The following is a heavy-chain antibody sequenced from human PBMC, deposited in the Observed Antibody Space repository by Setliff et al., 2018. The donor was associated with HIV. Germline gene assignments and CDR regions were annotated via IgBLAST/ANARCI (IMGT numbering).Heavy chain of an antibody. CDR1: GGSASNSRYY. J-gene: IGHJ5*02. Sequence: PSETLSLTCTVSGGSASNSRYYWAWIRQPPGKGLEYIGSIHYNEKTYYNPSLKSRVTISIDTSKNQFSLNLTSVTAADMAVYYCASRIYYYDSNNFLREEGFDPWGQGTLVTVSS. CDR3: ASRIYYYDSNNFLREEGFDP. D-gene: IGHD3-22*01. V-gene: IGHV4-39*01. CDR2: IHYNEKT.